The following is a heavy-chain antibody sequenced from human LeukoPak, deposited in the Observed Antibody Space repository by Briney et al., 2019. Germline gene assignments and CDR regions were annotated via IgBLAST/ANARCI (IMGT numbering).Heavy chain of an antibody. CDR2: ISGSGVST. D-gene: IGHD6-13*01. Sequence: GGSLRLSCAASGFTFSSYAMSWVRQAPGKGLEWVSAISGSGVSTYYADSVKGRFTISRDNSKNTLYLQLNSLRAEDTAVYYCAKGGSSWYGGEFDPWGQGTLVTVSS. CDR3: AKGGSSWYGGEFDP. CDR1: GFTFSSYA. J-gene: IGHJ5*02. V-gene: IGHV3-23*01.